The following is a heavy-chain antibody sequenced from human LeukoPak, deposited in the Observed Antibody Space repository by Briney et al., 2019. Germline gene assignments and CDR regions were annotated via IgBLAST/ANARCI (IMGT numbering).Heavy chain of an antibody. CDR3: AREGSYYYDSSGYYLA. CDR2: IIPIFGTA. J-gene: IGHJ5*02. CDR1: GGTFSSYA. Sequence: AASVTVSCKASGGTFSSYAISWVRQAPGQGLEWMGGIIPIFGTANYAQKFQGRVTITADESTSTAYMELSSLRSEDTAVYYCAREGSYYYDSSGYYLAWGQGTLVTVSS. V-gene: IGHV1-69*13. D-gene: IGHD3-22*01.